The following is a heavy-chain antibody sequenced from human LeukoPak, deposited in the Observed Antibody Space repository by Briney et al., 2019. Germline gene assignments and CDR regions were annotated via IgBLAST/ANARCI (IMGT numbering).Heavy chain of an antibody. CDR3: TRDRDGYNLS. J-gene: IGHJ4*02. V-gene: IGHV3-30*04. CDR1: GFTFSSYA. CDR2: ISYDGSNK. D-gene: IGHD5-24*01. Sequence: GGSLRLSCAASGFTFSSYAMHWVRQAPGKGLEWVAVISYDGSNKYYADSVKGRFTISRDNSKNTLYLQMNSLRAEDTAVYYCTRDRDGYNLSWGQGTLVTVSS.